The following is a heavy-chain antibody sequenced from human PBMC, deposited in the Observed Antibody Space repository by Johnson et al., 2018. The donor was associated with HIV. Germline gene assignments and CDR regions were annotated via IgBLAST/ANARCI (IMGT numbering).Heavy chain of an antibody. V-gene: IGHV3-7*01. CDR1: GFTFSSYW. CDR3: ARPLGPPLWHDAFDI. J-gene: IGHJ3*02. D-gene: IGHD3-16*01. CDR2: IKQDGSEK. Sequence: VQLVESGGGVVQPGRSLRLSCAASGFTFSSYWMSWVRQAPGKGLEWVANIKQDGSEKYYVDSVKGRFTISRDNAKNTLYLQMNSLRAEDTAVYYCARPLGPPLWHDAFDIWGQGTMVTVSS.